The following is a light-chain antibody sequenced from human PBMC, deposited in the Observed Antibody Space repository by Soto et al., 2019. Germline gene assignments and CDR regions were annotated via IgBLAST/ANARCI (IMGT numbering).Light chain of an antibody. CDR1: QGISSY. Sequence: AIRMTQSPSSLSASTGDSVTITCRASQGISSYLAWYQQKPGKAPKLLIYAASTLQSGVPSRFSGSGSGTDFTLTISCLQSEDFATYYCQQYYSYPFTFGPGTKVHIK. V-gene: IGKV1-8*01. CDR2: AAS. CDR3: QQYYSYPFT. J-gene: IGKJ3*01.